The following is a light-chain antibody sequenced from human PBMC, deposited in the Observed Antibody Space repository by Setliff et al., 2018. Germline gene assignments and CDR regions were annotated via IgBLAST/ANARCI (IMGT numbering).Light chain of an antibody. CDR2: DIG. Sequence: SVLTQPASVSGSPGQSVTITCTGTSHDIGAYNFISWFQQYPGTAPKVIIYDIGTRPSGVSHRFSGSKSGNTASLTISGLQAEDEANYYCSALATSTWVFGGGTKVTVL. V-gene: IGLV2-14*03. CDR3: SALATSTWV. CDR1: SHDIGAYNF. J-gene: IGLJ3*02.